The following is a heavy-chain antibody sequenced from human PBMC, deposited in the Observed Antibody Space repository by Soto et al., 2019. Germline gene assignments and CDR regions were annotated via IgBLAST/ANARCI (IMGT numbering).Heavy chain of an antibody. V-gene: IGHV4-31*03. Sequence: PSETLSLTCTVSGGSISSGGYYWSWIRQHPGKGLEWIGYVLYGGSTYCNPSLKSRVTISVETSKNQFSLRLTSVTAADTAVYYCARENRLLPFGELSWWFDPWGQGTLVTVSS. D-gene: IGHD3-10*01. CDR3: ARENRLLPFGELSWWFDP. J-gene: IGHJ5*02. CDR2: VLYGGST. CDR1: GGSISSGGYY.